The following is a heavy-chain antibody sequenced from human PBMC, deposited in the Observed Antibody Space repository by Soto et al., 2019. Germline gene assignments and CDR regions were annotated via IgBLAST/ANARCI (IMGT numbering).Heavy chain of an antibody. Sequence: QVQLVQSGTEVKKPGSSVTVSCKASGGPYSKYSISWVRQAPGQGLEWMGRIIPIFDITNYAQKFQGRVTITADKSTRPVSLVLSLVRSEDTAVYYCARSLLGDYYDSDGLANWRQATLVTVSS. CDR2: IIPIFDIT. J-gene: IGHJ4*02. D-gene: IGHD3-22*01. CDR3: ARSLLGDYYDSDGLAN. V-gene: IGHV1-69*02. CDR1: GGPYSKYS.